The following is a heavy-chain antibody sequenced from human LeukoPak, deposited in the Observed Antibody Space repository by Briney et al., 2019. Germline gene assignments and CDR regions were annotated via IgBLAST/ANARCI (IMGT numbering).Heavy chain of an antibody. CDR3: ARQPGAGWFDP. J-gene: IGHJ5*02. D-gene: IGHD3-10*01. CDR2: INPGDSDT. CDR1: GYSFTSSW. V-gene: IGHV5-51*01. Sequence: GESLEISCQASGYSFTSSWIGWARQMPGKGLEWMAIINPGDSDTRYSPSFQGQVTISADKSISTVYLQWGSLKASDTAMYYCARQPGAGWFDPWGQGTLDTVSS.